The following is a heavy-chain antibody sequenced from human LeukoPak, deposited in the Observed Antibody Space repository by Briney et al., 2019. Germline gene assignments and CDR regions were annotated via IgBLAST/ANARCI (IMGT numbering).Heavy chain of an antibody. J-gene: IGHJ5*02. CDR3: ASFRVAAAGNWFDP. CDR2: IYYSGST. V-gene: IGHV4-59*01. CDR1: GGSISSYY. D-gene: IGHD6-13*01. Sequence: SETLSLTCTVSGGSISSYYWSWIRQPPGKGLEWIGYIYYSGSTNYNPSLKSRVTISVDTSKNQFSLKLSSVTAADTAVYYCASFRVAAAGNWFDPWGQGTLVTVPS.